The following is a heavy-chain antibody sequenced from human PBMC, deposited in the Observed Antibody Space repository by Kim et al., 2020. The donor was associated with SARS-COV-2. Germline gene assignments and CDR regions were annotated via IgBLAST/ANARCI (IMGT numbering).Heavy chain of an antibody. CDR3: ARDRLGSGSYFLDY. D-gene: IGHD3-10*01. J-gene: IGHJ4*02. V-gene: IGHV1-46*01. Sequence: QKFKGRVTMTRETSTSTVYMELSSLRSEDTAVYYCARDRLGSGSYFLDYWGQGTLVTVSS.